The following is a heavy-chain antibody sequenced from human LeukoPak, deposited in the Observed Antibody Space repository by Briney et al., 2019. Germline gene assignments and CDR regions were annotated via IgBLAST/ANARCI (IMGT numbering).Heavy chain of an antibody. CDR2: IIPILGIA. J-gene: IGHJ4*02. D-gene: IGHD1-26*01. CDR3: ARGYWGASGSYSIVDY. CDR1: GGTFSSYA. Sequence: ASVKVSCKASGGTFSSYAISWVRQAPGQGLEWMGVIIPILGIANYAQKFQGRVTITADKSTSTAYMELSSLRSEDTAVYYCARGYWGASGSYSIVDYWGQGTLVTVSS. V-gene: IGHV1-69*10.